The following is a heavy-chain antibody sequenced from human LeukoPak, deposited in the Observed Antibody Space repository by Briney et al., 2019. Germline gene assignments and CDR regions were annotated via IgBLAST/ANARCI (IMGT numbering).Heavy chain of an antibody. CDR1: GYTFTSYA. J-gene: IGHJ4*02. CDR3: AREGPGQNSPISGY. V-gene: IGHV7-4-1*02. D-gene: IGHD4-23*01. CDR2: INTNTGNP. Sequence: ASVKVSCKASGYTFTSYAMNWVRQAPGQGLEWMGWINTNTGNPTYAQGFTGRFVFSLDTSVSTAYLQISSLKAEDTAAYYCAREGPGQNSPISGYWGQGTLVTVSS.